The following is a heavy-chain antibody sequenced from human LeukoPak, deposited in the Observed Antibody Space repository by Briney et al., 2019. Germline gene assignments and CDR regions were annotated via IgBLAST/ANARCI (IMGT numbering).Heavy chain of an antibody. CDR3: ANLYSNWNLPTEPHY. V-gene: IGHV3-23*01. CDR2: ISGSGGST. J-gene: IGHJ4*02. D-gene: IGHD1-1*01. CDR1: GFTFSSYA. Sequence: GGSLRLSCAASGFTFSSYAMSWVRQAPGKGLEWVSAISGSGGSTYYADSVKGRFTISRDNSKNTLYLQMNSLRAEDTAVYYCANLYSNWNLPTEPHYWGQGTLVTVSS.